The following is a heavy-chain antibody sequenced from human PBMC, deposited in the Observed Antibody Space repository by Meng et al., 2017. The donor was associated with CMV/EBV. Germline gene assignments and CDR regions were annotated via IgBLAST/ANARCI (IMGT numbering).Heavy chain of an antibody. Sequence: GGSLRLSCAASGFTFSNAWMSWVRQAPGKGLEWVANIKQDGSEKYYVDSVKGRFTISRDNAKNSLYLQMNSLRAEDTAVYYCARSSGPRYFQHWGQGTLVTVSS. CDR3: ARSSGPRYFQH. CDR2: IKQDGSEK. CDR1: GFTFSNAW. J-gene: IGHJ1*01. V-gene: IGHV3-7*01.